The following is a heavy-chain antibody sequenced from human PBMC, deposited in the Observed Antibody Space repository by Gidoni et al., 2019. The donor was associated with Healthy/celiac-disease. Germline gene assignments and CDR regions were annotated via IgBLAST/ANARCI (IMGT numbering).Heavy chain of an antibody. Sequence: QVQLQESGPGLVKPSGTLSLTCAVSGGSISSRNWWSWVRQPPGKGLEWIGEIYHSGSTNYNPSLKSRVTISVDKSKNQFSLKLSSVTAADTAVYYCARDPHDFWSGFAVGWFDPWGQGTLVTVSS. CDR3: ARDPHDFWSGFAVGWFDP. J-gene: IGHJ5*02. V-gene: IGHV4-4*02. CDR2: IYHSGST. D-gene: IGHD3-3*01. CDR1: GGSISSRNW.